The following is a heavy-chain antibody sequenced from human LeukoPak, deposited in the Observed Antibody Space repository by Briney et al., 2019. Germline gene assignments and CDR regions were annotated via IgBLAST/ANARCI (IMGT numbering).Heavy chain of an antibody. CDR3: ATSDSSGYQDWFDP. Sequence: SETLSLTCAVYGGSFSGYYWSWIRQPPGKGLEWIGEINHSGSTNYNPSLKSRVTISVDTSKNQFSLKLSSVTAADTAVYYCATSDSSGYQDWFDPWGQGTLVTVSS. J-gene: IGHJ5*02. CDR2: INHSGST. V-gene: IGHV4-34*01. CDR1: GGSFSGYY. D-gene: IGHD3-22*01.